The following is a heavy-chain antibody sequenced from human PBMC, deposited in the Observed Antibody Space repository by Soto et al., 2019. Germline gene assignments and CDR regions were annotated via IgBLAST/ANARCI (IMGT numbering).Heavy chain of an antibody. Sequence: EVQLVESGGGLVQPGGSLRLSCEASGFSFNAYYMTWVRQAPGRGLEWVASIKSDGSEQYYVDSVKGRFTNSRDNAKNSLYLQMNSLRAGDTALYYCSRENWFQDYWGQGTLVIVSS. CDR2: IKSDGSEQ. V-gene: IGHV3-7*03. CDR1: GFSFNAYY. J-gene: IGHJ4*02. CDR3: SRENWFQDY. D-gene: IGHD3-10*01.